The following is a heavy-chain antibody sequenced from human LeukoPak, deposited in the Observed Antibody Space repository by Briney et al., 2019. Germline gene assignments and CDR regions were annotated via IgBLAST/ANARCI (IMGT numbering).Heavy chain of an antibody. CDR3: ARGEKYYDILTGFPYYYYMDV. J-gene: IGHJ6*03. V-gene: IGHV4-39*07. Sequence: PSETLSLTCTVSGGSISSSSYYWGWIRQPPGKGLEWIGSIYYSGSTYYNPSLKSRVTISVDTSKNQFSLKLSSVTAADTAVYYCARGEKYYDILTGFPYYYYMDVWGKGTTVTISS. CDR1: GGSISSSSYY. CDR2: IYYSGST. D-gene: IGHD3-9*01.